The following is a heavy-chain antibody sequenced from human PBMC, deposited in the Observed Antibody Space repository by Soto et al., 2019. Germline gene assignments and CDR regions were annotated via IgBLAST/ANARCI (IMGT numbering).Heavy chain of an antibody. J-gene: IGHJ4*02. CDR3: ARSTTFGELASPFDY. D-gene: IGHD3-10*01. CDR1: GGTFSSYA. Sequence: QVQLVQSGAEVKKPGSSVKVSCKASGGTFSSYAISWVRQAPGQGLEWMGGIIPIFGTANYAQKFQGRVTITADESTSTAYMALSSLRSEDTAVYYCARSTTFGELASPFDYWGQGTLVTVSS. CDR2: IIPIFGTA. V-gene: IGHV1-69*12.